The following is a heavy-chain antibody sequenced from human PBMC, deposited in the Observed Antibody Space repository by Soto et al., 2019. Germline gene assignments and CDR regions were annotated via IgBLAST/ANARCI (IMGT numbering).Heavy chain of an antibody. J-gene: IGHJ6*02. D-gene: IGHD3-10*01. V-gene: IGHV5-51*01. CDR1: GYSFTSYW. Sequence: GESLKIPCKGSGYSFTSYWIGWGRQMPGKGLEWMGIIYPGDSDTRYSPSFQGQVTISADKSISTAYLQWSSLKASDTAMYYCAGGGVRGVITRTRDYYGMDVWGQGTTVTVSS. CDR3: AGGGVRGVITRTRDYYGMDV. CDR2: IYPGDSDT.